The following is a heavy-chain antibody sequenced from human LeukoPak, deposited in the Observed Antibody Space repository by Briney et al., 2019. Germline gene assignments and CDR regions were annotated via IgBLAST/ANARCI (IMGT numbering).Heavy chain of an antibody. CDR1: GGSISSYY. CDR3: ARDEGSSWPNFDY. V-gene: IGHV4-59*12. Sequence: SETLSLTCTVSGGSISSYYWSWIRQPPGKGLEWIGYIYYSGSTNYNPSLKSRVTISVDTSKNQFSLKLSSVTAADTAVYYCARDEGSSWPNFDYWGQGTLVTVSS. J-gene: IGHJ4*02. CDR2: IYYSGST. D-gene: IGHD6-13*01.